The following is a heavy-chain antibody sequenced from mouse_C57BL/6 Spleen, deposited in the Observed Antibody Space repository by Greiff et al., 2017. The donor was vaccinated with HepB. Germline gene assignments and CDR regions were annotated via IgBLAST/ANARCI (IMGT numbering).Heavy chain of an antibody. J-gene: IGHJ3*01. CDR1: GFTFSSYA. CDR3: ARSCITAEFAD. D-gene: IGHD1-1*01. V-gene: IGHV5-4*01. CDR2: ISDGGSYT. Sequence: EVQLVESGGGLVKPGGSLKLSCAASGFTFSSYAMSWVRQTPEKRLEWVATISDGGSYTYYPDNVKGRITISRDNANNNLYLQLSHLKSEDTAMYYCARSCITAEFADWGQGTLVTVSA.